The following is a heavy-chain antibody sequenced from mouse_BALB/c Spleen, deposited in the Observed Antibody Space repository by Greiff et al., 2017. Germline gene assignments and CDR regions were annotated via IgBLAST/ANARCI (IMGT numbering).Heavy chain of an antibody. CDR3: NVYYCSSYEFAY. D-gene: IGHD1-1*01. Sequence: VQLQQSGAELVRSGASVKLSCTASGFNIKDYYMHWVKQRPEQGLEWIGWIDPENGDTEYAPKFQGKATMTADTSSNTAYLQLSSLTSEDTAVYYCNVYYCSSYEFAYWGQGTLVTVSA. CDR2: IDPENGDT. V-gene: IGHV14-4*02. J-gene: IGHJ3*01. CDR1: GFNIKDYY.